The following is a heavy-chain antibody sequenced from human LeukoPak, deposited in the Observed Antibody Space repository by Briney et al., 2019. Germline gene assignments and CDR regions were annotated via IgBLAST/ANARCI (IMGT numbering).Heavy chain of an antibody. D-gene: IGHD3-10*01. V-gene: IGHV4-38-2*01. Sequence: PSETLSLTCVVSGYSISNDYYWGWIRQPPGKGLEWIGNIYHSGGSYYNPSLKSRVTILVDTSKNQFSLKLNSVTAADTAVYYYARRSGSEGSGYNWFDPWGQGTLVTVSS. CDR2: IYHSGGS. J-gene: IGHJ5*02. CDR1: GYSISNDYY. CDR3: ARRSGSEGSGYNWFDP.